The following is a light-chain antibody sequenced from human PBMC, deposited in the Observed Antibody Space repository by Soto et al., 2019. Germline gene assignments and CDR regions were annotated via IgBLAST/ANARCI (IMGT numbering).Light chain of an antibody. Sequence: EIVMTQSPATLSVSPGERATLSCRASQSVAGNLAWYQQKPGQPPRLLIYGASTRPTGIPARFSGTGSGTEFTLTISSLQSEDFAVYYCQQYNNWPPWTFGQATKVEIK. J-gene: IGKJ1*01. CDR3: QQYNNWPPWT. V-gene: IGKV3-15*01. CDR1: QSVAGN. CDR2: GAS.